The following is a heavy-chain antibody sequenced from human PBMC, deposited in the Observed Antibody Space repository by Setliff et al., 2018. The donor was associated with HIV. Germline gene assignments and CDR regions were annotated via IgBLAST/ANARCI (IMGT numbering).Heavy chain of an antibody. CDR1: GIMFGSYW. J-gene: IGHJ3*02. Sequence: PGGSLRLSCVDSGIMFGSYWMGWVRQAPGKGLEWVARIKSKTNGGDGTADYATPVRGRFTISRDESRDTVYLQMNSLKTEDTAMYYCTTAPFTMIIVDINKGAFDIWGQGTMVTVSS. V-gene: IGHV3-15*01. CDR2: IKSKTNGGDGTA. CDR3: TTAPFTMIIVDINKGAFDI. D-gene: IGHD3-22*01.